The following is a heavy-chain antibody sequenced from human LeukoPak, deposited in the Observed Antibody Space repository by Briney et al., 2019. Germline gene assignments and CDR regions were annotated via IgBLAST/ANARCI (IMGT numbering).Heavy chain of an antibody. CDR3: AKDHESDGYPCLDH. CDR1: GLTFSSYA. V-gene: IGHV3-23*01. CDR2: ISASGP. Sequence: GGSLRLSCAASGLTFSSYAMHWVRQAPGKGLEWVSTISASGPYYADAVRGRFTISRDNSRNTLSLQMDSLRAEDTAVYYCAKDHESDGYPCLDHWGLGTLVTVSS. D-gene: IGHD3-22*01. J-gene: IGHJ4*02.